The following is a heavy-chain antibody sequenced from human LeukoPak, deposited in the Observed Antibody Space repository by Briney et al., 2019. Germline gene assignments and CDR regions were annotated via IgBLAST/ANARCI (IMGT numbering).Heavy chain of an antibody. CDR1: GYTFASYW. Sequence: GESLKISCKGSGYTFASYWIAWVRQMPGNGLEWMGIIYPGDSDTRYSPSFQGQVTISADKSISTAYLQWSSLKASDTAMYYCARQIADSSGPIDYWGQGTLVTVYS. CDR3: ARQIADSSGPIDY. J-gene: IGHJ4*02. D-gene: IGHD6-19*01. V-gene: IGHV5-51*01. CDR2: IYPGDSDT.